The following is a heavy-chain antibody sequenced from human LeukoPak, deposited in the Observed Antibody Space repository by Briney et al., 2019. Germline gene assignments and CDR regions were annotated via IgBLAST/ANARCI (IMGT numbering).Heavy chain of an antibody. J-gene: IGHJ6*02. Sequence: PGGSLRLSCAASGFTFSNYSMNWVRQAPGKGLEWVSSISSSSSYIYYADSVKGRFTISRDNAKNSLYLQMNSLRAEDTAVYYCAREPPYYDFWSGWSDYGMDVWGQGTTVTVSS. CDR2: ISSSSSYI. V-gene: IGHV3-21*01. D-gene: IGHD3-3*01. CDR1: GFTFSNYS. CDR3: AREPPYYDFWSGWSDYGMDV.